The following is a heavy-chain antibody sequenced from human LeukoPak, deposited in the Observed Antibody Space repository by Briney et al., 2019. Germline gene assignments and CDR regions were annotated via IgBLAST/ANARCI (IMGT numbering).Heavy chain of an antibody. V-gene: IGHV1-24*01. Sequence: GSVKFSCKVSGYTLTELSMHWVRQAPGKGLEWMGGFDPEDGETIYAQKFQARVTMTEDTSTDTAYMELSSLRSEDTAVYYCATGGDILTGYTFDYWGQGTLVTVSS. CDR1: GYTLTELS. CDR2: FDPEDGET. D-gene: IGHD3-9*01. CDR3: ATGGDILTGYTFDY. J-gene: IGHJ4*02.